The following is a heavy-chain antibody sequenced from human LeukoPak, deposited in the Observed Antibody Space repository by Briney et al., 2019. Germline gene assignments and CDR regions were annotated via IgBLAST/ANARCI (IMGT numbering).Heavy chain of an antibody. CDR3: ARKVTGSYAFDI. CDR2: ISNSDNTI. Sequence: PGGSLRLSCAASGFTFSSYEMNWARQAPGRGLEWISYISNSDNTIYYADSVKGRFTISRDNAKNSLYLQMNSLRAEDTAVYYCARKVTGSYAFDIWGQGTMVTVSS. D-gene: IGHD3-9*01. V-gene: IGHV3-48*03. CDR1: GFTFSSYE. J-gene: IGHJ3*02.